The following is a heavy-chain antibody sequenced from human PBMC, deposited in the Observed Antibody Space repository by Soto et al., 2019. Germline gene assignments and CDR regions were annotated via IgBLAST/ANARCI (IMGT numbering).Heavy chain of an antibody. D-gene: IGHD3-3*01. V-gene: IGHV1-69*13. J-gene: IGHJ4*02. CDR3: ARDRGNYDFWSGYPNL. CDR2: IIPIFGTA. Sequence: VASVKVCCTASGGTFSSYAISWVRQAHGQGLEWMGGIIPIFGTANYAQKFQGRVTITADESTSTAYMELSSLRSEDTAVYYCARDRGNYDFWSGYPNLWGQGTLVTVSS. CDR1: GGTFSSYA.